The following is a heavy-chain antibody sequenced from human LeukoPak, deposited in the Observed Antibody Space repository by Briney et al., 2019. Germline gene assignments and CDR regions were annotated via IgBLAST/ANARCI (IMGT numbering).Heavy chain of an antibody. Sequence: PGGSLTLSCAASGFTFSSYAMSWVRQAPGKGLEWVSAISGSGGSTYYADSVKGRFTISRDNSKNTLYLQMNSLRAEDTAVYYCAKAGGSYLGAYYFDYWGQGTLVTVSS. CDR1: GFTFSSYA. D-gene: IGHD1-26*01. CDR3: AKAGGSYLGAYYFDY. J-gene: IGHJ4*02. CDR2: ISGSGGST. V-gene: IGHV3-23*01.